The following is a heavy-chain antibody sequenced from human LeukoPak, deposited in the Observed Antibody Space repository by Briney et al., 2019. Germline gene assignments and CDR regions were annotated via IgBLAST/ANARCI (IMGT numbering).Heavy chain of an antibody. Sequence: MPSETLSLTCIVSGGSISKYYWSWIRQPPGKGLEWIGYISYSGNTKYNSSLKSRVTISLDTSKNQFSLKLTSVTAADTAVYYCARDNWNYGSSMDVWGQGTSVTVSS. CDR3: ARDNWNYGSSMDV. CDR2: ISYSGNT. D-gene: IGHD1-7*01. V-gene: IGHV4-59*01. J-gene: IGHJ6*02. CDR1: GGSISKYY.